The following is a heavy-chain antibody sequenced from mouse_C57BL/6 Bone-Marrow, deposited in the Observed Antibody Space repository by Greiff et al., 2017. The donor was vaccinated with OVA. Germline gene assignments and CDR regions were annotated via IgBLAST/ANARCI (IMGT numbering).Heavy chain of an antibody. CDR1: GYTFTSYW. CDR3: AIRYYGSSLDY. J-gene: IGHJ2*01. D-gene: IGHD1-1*01. Sequence: QVQLQQPGAELVKPGASVKVSCKASGYTFTSYWMHWVKQRPGQGLEWIGRIHPSDSDTNYNQKFKGKATLTVDKSSSTAYMRLSRLTSEDSAVYYCAIRYYGSSLDYWGQGTTLTVSS. CDR2: IHPSDSDT. V-gene: IGHV1-74*01.